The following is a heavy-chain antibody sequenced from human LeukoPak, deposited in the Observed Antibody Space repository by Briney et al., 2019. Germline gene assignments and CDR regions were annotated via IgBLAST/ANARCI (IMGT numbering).Heavy chain of an antibody. CDR2: IRHDGSIK. CDR3: ARGDCSGDCYHPLYY. D-gene: IGHD2-21*02. J-gene: IGHJ4*02. V-gene: IGHV3-30*02. CDR1: GFTFSSYA. Sequence: GGSLRPSCAASGFTFSSYAMHWVRQAPGRGLDWVAFIRHDGSIKYYSDSVKGRFTSSRDNSKNTLYLQMNSLRTEDTAVYYCARGDCSGDCYHPLYYWGQGSLVTVSS.